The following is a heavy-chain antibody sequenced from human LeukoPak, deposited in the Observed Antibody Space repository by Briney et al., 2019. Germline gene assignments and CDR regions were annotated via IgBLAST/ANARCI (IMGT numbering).Heavy chain of an antibody. Sequence: SETLSLTCTVSGGSISSGDYYWSWIRQPPGKGLEWIGYIYYSGSTYYNPSLKSRVTISVDMSKNQFSLKLSSVTAADTAVYYCASMTTVTTNFDYWGQGTLVTVSS. CDR2: IYYSGST. CDR1: GGSISSGDYY. D-gene: IGHD4-17*01. V-gene: IGHV4-30-4*01. J-gene: IGHJ4*02. CDR3: ASMTTVTTNFDY.